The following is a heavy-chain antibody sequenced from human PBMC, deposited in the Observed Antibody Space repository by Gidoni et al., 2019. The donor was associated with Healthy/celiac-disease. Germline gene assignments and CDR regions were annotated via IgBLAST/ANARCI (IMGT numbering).Heavy chain of an antibody. D-gene: IGHD2-15*01. CDR3: ARDGGNRPGHYYYYGMDV. J-gene: IGHJ6*02. CDR1: GGTFSSYA. CDR2: IIPIVGTA. Sequence: QVQLVQSGAEVTKPGSSVKVSCKASGGTFSSYALSGVRQAPGKGLEWMGGIIPIVGTANDAQKLQGRVTITADKSTSTADMELSSLRSEDTAVYYCARDGGNRPGHYYYYGMDVWGQGTTVTVSS. V-gene: IGHV1-69*06.